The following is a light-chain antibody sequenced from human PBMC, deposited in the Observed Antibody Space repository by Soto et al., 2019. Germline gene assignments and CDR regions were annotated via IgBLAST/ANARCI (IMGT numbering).Light chain of an antibody. CDR2: QGY. V-gene: IGLV2-23*01. Sequence: QSALAQPASVSGSPGQSITISCTGTSSDVGKYNLVSWYQQHPGKAPKVMILQGYKRPSGVSNRFSGSKFGNTASLTISGLQAEDEADYYCCAYATTYTYVFGTGTKVNV. CDR3: CAYATTYTYV. CDR1: SSDVGKYNL. J-gene: IGLJ1*01.